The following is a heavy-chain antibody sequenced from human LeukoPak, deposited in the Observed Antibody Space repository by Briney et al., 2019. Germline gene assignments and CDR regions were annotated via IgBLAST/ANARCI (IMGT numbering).Heavy chain of an antibody. D-gene: IGHD1-1*01. CDR3: AKCFPGELRAFDY. CDR1: GFAFRDYA. CDR2: ISDSGAAT. Sequence: GGSLRPSCAASGFAFRDYAMSWVRQAPGEGLEWVSLISDSGAATYYADSVKGRFNISRDNSKNTLYLQMNSLRAEDTAIYFCAKCFPGELRAFDYWGQGTLVTVSS. V-gene: IGHV3-23*01. J-gene: IGHJ4*02.